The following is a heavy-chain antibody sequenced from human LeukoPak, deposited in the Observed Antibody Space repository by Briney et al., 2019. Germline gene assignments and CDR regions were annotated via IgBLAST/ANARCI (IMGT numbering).Heavy chain of an antibody. Sequence: GGSLRLSCAASGFDFSTYAINWVRQAPGKGLEWVSSISTMSNYIFYGDSVKGRFTISRDNAKNSVYLQMSSLRPEDTAVYYCSRDRLGGLDLWGQGTLVTVSS. CDR1: GFDFSTYA. V-gene: IGHV3-21*01. J-gene: IGHJ5*02. CDR3: SRDRLGGLDL. CDR2: ISTMSNYI. D-gene: IGHD5-12*01.